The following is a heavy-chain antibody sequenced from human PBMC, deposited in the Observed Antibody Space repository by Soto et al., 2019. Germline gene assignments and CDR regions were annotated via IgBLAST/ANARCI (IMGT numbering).Heavy chain of an antibody. Sequence: GGSLRLSCAASGFTFSSYAMSWVRQAPGKGLEWVSAISGSGGSTYYADSVKGRFAISRDNSKNTLYLQMNSLRAEDTAVYYCAKDPVLGYCSGGSCYSGYFQHWGQGT. CDR1: GFTFSSYA. D-gene: IGHD2-15*01. V-gene: IGHV3-23*01. CDR3: AKDPVLGYCSGGSCYSGYFQH. J-gene: IGHJ1*01. CDR2: ISGSGGST.